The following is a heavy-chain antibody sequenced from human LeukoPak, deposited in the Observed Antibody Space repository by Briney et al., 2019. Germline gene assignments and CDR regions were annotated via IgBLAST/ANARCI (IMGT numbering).Heavy chain of an antibody. CDR1: GYSISSGYY. V-gene: IGHV4-38-2*02. Sequence: PSETLSLTCTVSGYSISSGYYWGWIRQPPGKGLEWIGSIYHSGSTYYNPSLKSRVTISVDTSKNQFSLKLSSVTAADTAVYYCARDSHYYDSSGNFDYWGQGTLVTVSS. CDR3: ARDSHYYDSSGNFDY. D-gene: IGHD3-22*01. J-gene: IGHJ4*02. CDR2: IYHSGST.